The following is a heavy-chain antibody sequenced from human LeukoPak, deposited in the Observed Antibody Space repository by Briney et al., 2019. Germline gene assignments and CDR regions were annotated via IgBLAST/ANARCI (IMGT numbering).Heavy chain of an antibody. CDR2: IYYTGST. CDR3: ARRGGSGRSFDY. CDR1: GVSVSSGSYY. V-gene: IGHV4-61*01. D-gene: IGHD3-10*01. Sequence: SETLSLTCTVPGVSVSSGSYYWSWIRQPPGTGLEWIGYIYYTGSTNYNPSLKSRVSISVDTSKNQFSLKLSTVTTADTAVYYCARRGGSGRSFDYWGQGTLVTVSS. J-gene: IGHJ4*02.